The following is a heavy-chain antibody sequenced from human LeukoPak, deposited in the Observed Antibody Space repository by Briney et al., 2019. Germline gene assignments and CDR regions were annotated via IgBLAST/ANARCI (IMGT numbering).Heavy chain of an antibody. D-gene: IGHD2-8*01. V-gene: IGHV3-33*01. J-gene: IGHJ4*02. CDR3: ARENGHFDY. CDR1: GSTLSSYG. CDR2: IWYDGSNK. Sequence: GGSLRLSCAASGSTLSSYGMHWVRQAPGKGLEWVAVIWYDGSNKEYADSVKGRFTISRDNSKNTLYLEMNSLRAEDTAVYYCARENGHFDYWGQGTLVTVSS.